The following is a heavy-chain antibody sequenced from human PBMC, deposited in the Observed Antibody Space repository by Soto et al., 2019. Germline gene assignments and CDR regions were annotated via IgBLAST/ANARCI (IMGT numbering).Heavy chain of an antibody. J-gene: IGHJ6*03. V-gene: IGHV3-33*01. CDR2: IWYDGRNK. Sequence: QVQLVESGGGVVQPGRSLRLSCAASGFTFSSYGMHWVRQAPGKGLEWVAVIWYDGRNKYYADSVKGRFTISRDNSKNTLYLQMNSLRAEDTAVYYCARESTYSSSSWTPYYYCYMDVWGKGTTVTVSS. CDR1: GFTFSSYG. D-gene: IGHD6-6*01. CDR3: ARESTYSSSSWTPYYYCYMDV.